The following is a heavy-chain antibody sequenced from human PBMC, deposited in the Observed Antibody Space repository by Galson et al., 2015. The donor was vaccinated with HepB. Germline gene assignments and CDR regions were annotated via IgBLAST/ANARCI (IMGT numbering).Heavy chain of an antibody. Sequence: SLRLSCAASGFTFSSYAMHWVRQAPGKGLEYVSAISSNGGSTYYADSVKGRFTISRDNSKNTLYLQMSSLRAEDTAVYYCVSFSSSWNSYYYYGMDVWGQGTTVTVSS. V-gene: IGHV3-64D*06. CDR2: ISSNGGST. J-gene: IGHJ6*02. CDR1: GFTFSSYA. CDR3: VSFSSSWNSYYYYGMDV. D-gene: IGHD6-13*01.